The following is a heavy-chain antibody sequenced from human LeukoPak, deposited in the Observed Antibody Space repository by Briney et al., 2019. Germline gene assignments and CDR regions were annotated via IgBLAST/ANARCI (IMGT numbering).Heavy chain of an antibody. J-gene: IGHJ2*01. CDR3: AKDSTSTTGWYFDL. CDR2: ISSSSSYI. D-gene: IGHD1-26*01. CDR1: GFTFSSYS. Sequence: PGGSLRLSCAASGFTFSSYSMNWVRQAPGKGLEWVSSISSSSSYIYYADSVKGRFTISRDNAKNSLYLQMNSLRAEDTAFYYCAKDSTSTTGWYFDLWGRGTLVTVSS. V-gene: IGHV3-21*04.